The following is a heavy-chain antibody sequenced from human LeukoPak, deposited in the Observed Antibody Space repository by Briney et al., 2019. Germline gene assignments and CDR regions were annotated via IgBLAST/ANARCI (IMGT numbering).Heavy chain of an antibody. J-gene: IGHJ4*02. CDR1: GFTFSNYA. CDR2: ISGSGGST. Sequence: GGSLRLSCAASGFTFSNYAMSWVRQAPGKGLEWVSGISGSGGSTYYADSVKGRFTISRENSKNTLYLQMNSLRGEDTAVYYCAKIGVRGVILPRGVDYWGQGTLVTVSS. D-gene: IGHD3-10*01. V-gene: IGHV3-23*01. CDR3: AKIGVRGVILPRGVDY.